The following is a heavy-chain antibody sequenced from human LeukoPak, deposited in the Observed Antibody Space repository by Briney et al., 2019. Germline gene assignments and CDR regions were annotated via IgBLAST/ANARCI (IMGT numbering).Heavy chain of an antibody. Sequence: PSETLSLTCAVSGGSISSDIWWSWVRQPPGKGLEWIGEIYHRGTTNYNPSLKSQVTISVDKSKNQFSLKLSSVTAADTAMYYCAAQSGRYQDYWGQGSLVTVSS. D-gene: IGHD6-19*01. J-gene: IGHJ4*02. CDR3: AAQSGRYQDY. CDR1: GGSISSDIW. V-gene: IGHV4-4*02. CDR2: IYHRGTT.